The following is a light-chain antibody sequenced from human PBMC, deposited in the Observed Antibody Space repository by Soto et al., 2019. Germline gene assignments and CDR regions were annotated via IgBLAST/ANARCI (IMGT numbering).Light chain of an antibody. CDR3: QQYGSSPTT. CDR2: AAS. CDR1: QSVGSNK. V-gene: IGKV3-20*01. Sequence: ETVLTQSPATVSLSPGDRATLPCRASQSVGSNKLAWYQQKPGQAPRLLIYAASSRATGIPDRFSGSGSGTDLTLTISRLEPEDFAVYYCQQYGSSPTTFGQGTKVDIK. J-gene: IGKJ1*01.